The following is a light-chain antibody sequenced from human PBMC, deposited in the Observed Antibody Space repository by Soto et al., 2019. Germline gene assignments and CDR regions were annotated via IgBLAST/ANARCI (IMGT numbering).Light chain of an antibody. V-gene: IGKV1-5*01. J-gene: IGKJ4*01. CDR3: QQYNTYPLT. CDR1: QTISNW. CDR2: DAS. Sequence: DLQMTQYPSTLSASVGDRVTITCRASQTISNWLAWYQQKPGKAPKVLIFDASTLDGGVPSRFSGRRSGTDFTLTISSLQPSDFATYYCQQYNTYPLTFGGGTKVEI.